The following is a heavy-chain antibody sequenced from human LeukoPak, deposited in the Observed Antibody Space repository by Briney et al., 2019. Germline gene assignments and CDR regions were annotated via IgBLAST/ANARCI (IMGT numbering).Heavy chain of an antibody. CDR2: INPNSGGT. Sequence: ASVKVSCKASGYTFTGYYMHWLRQAPGQGLEWMGWINPNSGGTNYAQKFQGRVTMTRDTSISTAYMELSRLRSGDTAVYYCARVGHGFYGDYIDYWGQGTLVTVSS. CDR3: ARVGHGFYGDYIDY. V-gene: IGHV1-2*02. D-gene: IGHD4-17*01. J-gene: IGHJ4*02. CDR1: GYTFTGYY.